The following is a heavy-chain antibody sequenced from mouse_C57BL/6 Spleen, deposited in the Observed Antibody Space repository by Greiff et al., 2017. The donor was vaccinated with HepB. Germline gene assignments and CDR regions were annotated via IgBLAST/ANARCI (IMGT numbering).Heavy chain of an antibody. CDR3: ARDQWLAYWYFDV. CDR1: GFTFSSYA. V-gene: IGHV5-4*01. CDR2: ISDGGSYT. J-gene: IGHJ1*03. D-gene: IGHD1-3*01. Sequence: EVQLVESGGGLVKPGGSLKLSCAASGFTFSSYAMSWVRQTPEKRLEWVATISDGGSYTYYPDNVKGRFTISRDNAKNNLYLQMSHLKSEDTAMYYCARDQWLAYWYFDVWGTGTTVTVSS.